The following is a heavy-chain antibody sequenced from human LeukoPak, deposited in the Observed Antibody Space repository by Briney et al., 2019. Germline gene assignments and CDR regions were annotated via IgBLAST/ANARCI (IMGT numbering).Heavy chain of an antibody. CDR1: GYTFTGYY. D-gene: IGHD3-22*01. CDR3: ARVESGDYYDSSGYRTAFDY. CDR2: INPNSGGT. Sequence: GASVKVSCKASGYTFTGYYMHWVRQAPGQGLEWMGWINPNSGGTNYAQKFQGRVTMTRDTSISTAYMELSRLRSDDTAVYYCARVESGDYYDSSGYRTAFDYWGQGTLVTVSS. J-gene: IGHJ4*02. V-gene: IGHV1-2*02.